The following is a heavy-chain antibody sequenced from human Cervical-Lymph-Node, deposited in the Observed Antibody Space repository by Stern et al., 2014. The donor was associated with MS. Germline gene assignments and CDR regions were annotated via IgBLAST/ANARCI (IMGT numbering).Heavy chain of an antibody. CDR3: ARLRTTVTNPDY. J-gene: IGHJ4*02. CDR1: GFTFSSYS. V-gene: IGHV3-48*04. CDR2: ISYSSSTI. Sequence: EVQLVESGGGLVQPGGSLRLSCAASGFTFSSYSMNWVRQAPGKGLEWLSYISYSSSTIYYADSVKGRFTISRDNAKNSLYLQMNSLRAEDTAVYYCARLRTTVTNPDYWGQGTLVTVSS. D-gene: IGHD4-17*01.